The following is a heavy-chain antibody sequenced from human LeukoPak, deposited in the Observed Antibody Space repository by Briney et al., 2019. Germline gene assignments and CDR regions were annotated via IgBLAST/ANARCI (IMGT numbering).Heavy chain of an antibody. J-gene: IGHJ4*02. CDR1: GFTFSSYA. Sequence: GRSLRLSCAASGFTFSSYAMHWVRQAPGKGLEWVAVISYDGSNKYYADSVKGRFTISRDNSKNTLYLQMNSLRAEDTAVYYCARMQTTVTTLGYWSQGTLVTVSS. D-gene: IGHD4-17*01. CDR3: ARMQTTVTTLGY. V-gene: IGHV3-30-3*01. CDR2: ISYDGSNK.